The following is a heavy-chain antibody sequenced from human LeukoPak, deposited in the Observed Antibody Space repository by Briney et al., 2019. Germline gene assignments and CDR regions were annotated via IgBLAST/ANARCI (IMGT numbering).Heavy chain of an antibody. CDR1: GFIFSSYA. V-gene: IGHV3-30*04. Sequence: GRSLRLSCAASGFIFSSYAMHWVRQAPGKGLEWVAVISYDGSNKYYADSVKGRFTISRGNSKNTLYLQMNSLRAEDTAVYYCAREEVDTAAIDYWGQGTLVTVSS. J-gene: IGHJ4*02. CDR3: AREEVDTAAIDY. D-gene: IGHD5-18*01. CDR2: ISYDGSNK.